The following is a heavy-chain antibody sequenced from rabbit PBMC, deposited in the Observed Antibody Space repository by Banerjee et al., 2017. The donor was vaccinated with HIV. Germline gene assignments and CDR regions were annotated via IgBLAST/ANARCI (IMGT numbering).Heavy chain of an antibody. V-gene: IGHV1S43*01. D-gene: IGHD6-1*01. CDR1: GIDFSNDIY. Sequence: QQQLVESGGGLVKPGASLTLTCKASGIDFSNDIYMCWVRQAPGKGLEWIACMLPGSYGTTYYASWAKGRFTITRSTSLNTVTLQMTSLTAADTATYFCARASAGDGGYGHDYFNLWGPGTL. J-gene: IGHJ4*01. CDR3: ARASAGDGGYGHDYFNL. CDR2: MLPGSYGTT.